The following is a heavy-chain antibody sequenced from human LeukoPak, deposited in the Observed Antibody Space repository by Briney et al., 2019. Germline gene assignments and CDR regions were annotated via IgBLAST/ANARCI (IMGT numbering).Heavy chain of an antibody. CDR2: ISSSSSYI. D-gene: IGHD3-10*01. CDR1: GFTFSSYS. CDR3: ARDRLYYYGSGSYSSF. Sequence: GGSLRLSCAASGFTFSSYSMNWVRHAPAKGLEWVSSISSSSSYIYYADSVKGRFTISRDNAKNSLYLQMNSLRAEDTAVYYCARDRLYYYGSGSYSSFWGQGTLVTVSS. V-gene: IGHV3-21*01. J-gene: IGHJ4*02.